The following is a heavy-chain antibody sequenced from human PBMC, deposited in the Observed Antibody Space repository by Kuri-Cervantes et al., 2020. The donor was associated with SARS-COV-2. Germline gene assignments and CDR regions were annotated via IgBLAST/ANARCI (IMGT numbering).Heavy chain of an antibody. CDR1: GFTSSDYY. D-gene: IGHD6-13*01. V-gene: IGHV3-11*04. Sequence: GGSLRLSCAASGFTSSDYYMSWIRQAPGKGLEWVSYISSSGSTIYYADSVKGRFTISRDNAKNSLYLQMNSLRAEDTAVYYCARDRYSSSCFDYWGQGTLVTVSS. J-gene: IGHJ4*02. CDR2: ISSSGSTI. CDR3: ARDRYSSSCFDY.